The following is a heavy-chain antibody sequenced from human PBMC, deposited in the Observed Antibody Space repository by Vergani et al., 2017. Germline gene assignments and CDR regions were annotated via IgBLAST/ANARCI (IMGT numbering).Heavy chain of an antibody. J-gene: IGHJ4*02. CDR2: IYYSGST. CDR3: ARKARNSNDTSPAPPYXFDY. D-gene: IGHD1-7*01. Sequence: QLQLQESGPGLVKPSETLSLTCTVSGGSISSSSYYWGWIRQPPGKGLEWIGSIYYSGSTYYNPSLKSRVTISLDTAKNQFSLKLSSVTAADTAVYDCARKARNSNDTSPAPPYXFDYWGQGTLVTVSS. CDR1: GGSISSSSYY. V-gene: IGHV4-39*01.